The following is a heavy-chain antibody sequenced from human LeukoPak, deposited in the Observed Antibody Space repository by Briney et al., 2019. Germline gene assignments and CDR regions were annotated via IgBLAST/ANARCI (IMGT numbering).Heavy chain of an antibody. CDR2: TSSSDDGT. J-gene: IGHJ4*02. CDR1: GFPLSSYA. Sequence: GGSLRLSCAASGFPLSSYAMSWVRQVPGKGLEWVSATSSSDDGTYHADSVRGRFTISRDNSKNTLYLQMNSLRAEDAAVYFCAKAPVTSCRGAYCYPFDSWGQGTLVTVSS. V-gene: IGHV3-23*01. CDR3: AKAPVTSCRGAYCYPFDS. D-gene: IGHD2-21*01.